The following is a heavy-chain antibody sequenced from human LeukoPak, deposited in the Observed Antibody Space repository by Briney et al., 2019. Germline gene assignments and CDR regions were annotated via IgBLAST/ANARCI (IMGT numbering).Heavy chain of an antibody. CDR1: GFTVSSNY. V-gene: IGHV3-66*01. CDR3: ARGESSGYSYAYFPPPYYFDY. CDR2: IYSGGST. Sequence: PGGSLRLSCAASGFTVSSNYMSWVRQAPGKGLEWVSVIYSGGSTYYADSVKGRFTISRDNSKNTLYLQMNSLRAEDTAVYYCARGESSGYSYAYFPPPYYFDYWGQGTLVTVSS. D-gene: IGHD5-18*01. J-gene: IGHJ4*02.